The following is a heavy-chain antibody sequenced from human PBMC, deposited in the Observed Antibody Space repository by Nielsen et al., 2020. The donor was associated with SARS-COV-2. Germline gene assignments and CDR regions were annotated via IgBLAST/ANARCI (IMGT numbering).Heavy chain of an antibody. D-gene: IGHD6-13*01. CDR1: GFTFSSYG. Sequence: GESLKISCAASGFTFSSYGMHWVRQAPGKGLEWVAVIWYDGSNKYYADSVKGRFTISRDNSKNTLHLQMNSLRAEDTAVYYCARDALDSSSWYGGYFDYWGQGTLVTVSS. V-gene: IGHV3-33*01. CDR3: ARDALDSSSWYGGYFDY. J-gene: IGHJ4*02. CDR2: IWYDGSNK.